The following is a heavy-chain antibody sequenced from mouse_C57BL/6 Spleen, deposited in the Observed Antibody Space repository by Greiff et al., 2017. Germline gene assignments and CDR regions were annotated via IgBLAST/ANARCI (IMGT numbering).Heavy chain of an antibody. CDR1: GYTFTSYW. V-gene: IGHV1-69*01. D-gene: IGHD3-2*02. CDR3: ARGELRPSFAY. Sequence: QVQLKQPGAELVMPGASVKLSCKASGYTFTSYWMHWVKQRPGQGLEWIGEIDPSDSYTNYNQKFKGKSTLTVDKSSSTAYMQLSSLTSEDSAVYYCARGELRPSFAYWGQGTLVTVSA. CDR2: IDPSDSYT. J-gene: IGHJ3*01.